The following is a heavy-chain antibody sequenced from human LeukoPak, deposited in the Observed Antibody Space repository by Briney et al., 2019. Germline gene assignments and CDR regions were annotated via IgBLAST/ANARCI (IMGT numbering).Heavy chain of an antibody. CDR3: VLDSSGYSYFDY. CDR1: GYTFTSYG. J-gene: IGHJ4*02. Sequence: ASVKVSCKASGYTFTSYGISWVRQAPGQGLEWMGWISAYNGNTNYAQKLQGRVTMTTDTSTSTAYMELRSLRPDDTAVYYCVLDSSGYSYFDYWGQGTLVTVSS. CDR2: ISAYNGNT. D-gene: IGHD3-22*01. V-gene: IGHV1-18*01.